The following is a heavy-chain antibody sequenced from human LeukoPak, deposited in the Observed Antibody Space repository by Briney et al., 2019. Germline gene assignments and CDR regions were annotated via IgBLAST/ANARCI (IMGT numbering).Heavy chain of an antibody. D-gene: IGHD3-10*02. CDR3: AKDRYYDIRGRLDP. Sequence: GGSLRLSCAASGFTFSFYGIHWVRQAPGKGLEWVAVILDDGSTKYYSDSVKGRFTVSRDNSKDTLYLQMNSLTTEDTAVYYCAKDRYYDIRGRLDPWGQGTLVTVSS. V-gene: IGHV3-30*18. CDR2: ILDDGSTK. CDR1: GFTFSFYG. J-gene: IGHJ5*02.